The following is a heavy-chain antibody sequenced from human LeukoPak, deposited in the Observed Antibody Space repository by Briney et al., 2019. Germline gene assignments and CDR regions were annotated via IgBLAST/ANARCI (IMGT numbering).Heavy chain of an antibody. Sequence: GGSLRLSCAASGFTFSSYGMHWVRQAPGKGLEWVAVISYDGSNKYYADSVKGRFTISRDNSKNTLYLQMNSLRAEDTAVYYCAKDLWTQRGVLDYWGQGTLVTVSS. J-gene: IGHJ4*02. CDR1: GFTFSSYG. V-gene: IGHV3-30*18. D-gene: IGHD1-1*01. CDR3: AKDLWTQRGVLDY. CDR2: ISYDGSNK.